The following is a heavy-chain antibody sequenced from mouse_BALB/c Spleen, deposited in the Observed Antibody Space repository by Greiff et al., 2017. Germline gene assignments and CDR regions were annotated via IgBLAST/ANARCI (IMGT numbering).Heavy chain of an antibody. CDR3: AEGYGGSWFAY. Sequence: VHVKQSGAELVKPGASVKLSCTASGFNIKDTYMHWVKQRPEQGLEWIGRIDPANGNTKYDPKFQGKATITADTSSNTAYLQLSSLTSEDTAVYYCAEGYGGSWFAYWGQGTLVTVSA. D-gene: IGHD1-2*01. J-gene: IGHJ3*01. V-gene: IGHV14-3*02. CDR1: GFNIKDTY. CDR2: IDPANGNT.